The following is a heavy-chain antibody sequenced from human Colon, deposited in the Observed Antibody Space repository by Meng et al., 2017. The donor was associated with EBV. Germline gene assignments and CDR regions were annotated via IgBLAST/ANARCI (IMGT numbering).Heavy chain of an antibody. Sequence: QLQLQQLVAGLLQPSPTLSLTCAVYGGSFSGYYWSWTRQPPGKGLKWIGEINHSGSTNYNPSLKSRVTISVDTSKNQFSLKMRSVTAADTAVYYCARQAPYYFDSSGRFDYWGQGTLVTVSS. CDR1: GGSFSGYY. D-gene: IGHD3-22*01. J-gene: IGHJ4*02. CDR2: INHSGST. V-gene: IGHV4-34*01. CDR3: ARQAPYYFDSSGRFDY.